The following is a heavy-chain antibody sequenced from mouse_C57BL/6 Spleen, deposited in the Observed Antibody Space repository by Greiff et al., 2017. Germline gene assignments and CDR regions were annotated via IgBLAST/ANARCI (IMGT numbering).Heavy chain of an antibody. J-gene: IGHJ1*03. CDR1: GFNIKDYY. D-gene: IGHD1-1*01. V-gene: IGHV14-2*01. CDR2: IDPEDGET. Sequence: EVQGVESGAELVKPGASVKLSCTASGFNIKDYYMHWVKQRTEQGLEWIGRIDPEDGETKYASKFQGKATITADTSSNTAYRQLSSLTSEDTAVYYCARDGSSPYWYFDVWGTGTTVTVSS. CDR3: ARDGSSPYWYFDV.